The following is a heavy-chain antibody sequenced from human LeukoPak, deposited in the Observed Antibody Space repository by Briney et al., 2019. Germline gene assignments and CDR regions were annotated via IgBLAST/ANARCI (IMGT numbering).Heavy chain of an antibody. CDR2: TYYRSKWYN. Sequence: SQTLSLTCAISGDSVSSNSAAWNWIRQSPSRGLEWLGRTYYRSKWYNDYAVSVKSRITINPDTSKNQFSLQLNSVTPEDTAVYYYARDRRGGIAVAGTSRPNWFDPWGQGTLVTVSS. CDR1: GDSVSSNSAA. CDR3: ARDRRGGIAVAGTSRPNWFDP. J-gene: IGHJ5*02. V-gene: IGHV6-1*01. D-gene: IGHD6-19*01.